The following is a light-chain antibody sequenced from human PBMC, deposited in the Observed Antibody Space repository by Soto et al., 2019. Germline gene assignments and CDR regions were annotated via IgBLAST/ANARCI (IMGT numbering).Light chain of an antibody. CDR3: MQALQTPDT. CDR1: QSLLHSNGYNY. J-gene: IGKJ2*01. Sequence: DIVMTQSPLSLPVTPGEPASISCRSSQSLLHSNGYNYLDWYLQKPGQSPQLLIYLGSNRASGVPDRFRGSGSGTDFTLKISRVEAEDVGVYYCMQALQTPDTFGQGTKLEI. V-gene: IGKV2-28*01. CDR2: LGS.